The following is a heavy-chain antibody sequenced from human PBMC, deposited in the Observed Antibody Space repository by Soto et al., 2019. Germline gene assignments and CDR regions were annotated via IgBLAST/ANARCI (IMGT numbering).Heavy chain of an antibody. J-gene: IGHJ6*02. V-gene: IGHV3-11*01. CDR2: ISSSGSTI. Sequence: SLPPSCPSSGFTFSDYYMSWIRQAPGKGLEWVSYISSSGSTIYYADSVKGRFTISRDNAKNSLYLQMNSLRAEDTAVYYCATSQGYYYYYGMDVWGQGTTVTVSS. D-gene: IGHD6-6*01. CDR3: ATSQGYYYYYGMDV. CDR1: GFTFSDYY.